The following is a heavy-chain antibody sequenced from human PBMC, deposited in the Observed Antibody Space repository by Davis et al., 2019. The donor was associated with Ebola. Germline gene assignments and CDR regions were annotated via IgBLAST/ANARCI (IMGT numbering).Heavy chain of an antibody. D-gene: IGHD3-22*01. V-gene: IGHV4-39*01. CDR2: IYYSGST. CDR3: ARVGGSGYYSRDYYYYYGMDV. CDR1: GGSISSSNYY. Sequence: SETLSLTCTVSGGSISSSNYYWGWIRQPPGKGLEWIGSIYYSGSTYYNPSLKSRVTISVDTSKNQFSLKLNSVTAADTAVYYCARVGGSGYYSRDYYYYYGMDVWGQGTTVTVSS. J-gene: IGHJ6*02.